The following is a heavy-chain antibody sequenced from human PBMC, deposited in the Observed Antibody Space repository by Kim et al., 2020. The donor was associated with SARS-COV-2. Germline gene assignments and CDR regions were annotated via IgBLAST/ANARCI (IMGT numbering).Heavy chain of an antibody. CDR2: ISGSGGST. CDR3: AKDWPLSRPSGYYYGMDV. J-gene: IGHJ6*02. V-gene: IGHV3-23*01. CDR1: GFTFSSYA. Sequence: GGSLRLSCAASGFTFSSYAMSWVRQAPGKGLEWVSAISGSGGSTYYADSVKGRFTISRDNSKNTLYLQMNSLRAEDTAVYYCAKDWPLSRPSGYYYGMDVWGQGTTVTVSS. D-gene: IGHD6-6*01.